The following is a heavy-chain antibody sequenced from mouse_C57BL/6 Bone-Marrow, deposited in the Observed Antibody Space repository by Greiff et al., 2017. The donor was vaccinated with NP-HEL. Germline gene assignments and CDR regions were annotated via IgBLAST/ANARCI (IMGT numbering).Heavy chain of an antibody. V-gene: IGHV1-72*01. CDR3: AYSNYVGYFDV. CDR1: GYTFTSYW. J-gene: IGHJ1*03. CDR2: IDPNSGGT. Sequence: QVQLKQPGAELVKPGASVKLSCKASGYTFTSYWMHWVKQRPGRGLEWIGRIDPNSGGTKYNEKFKSKATLTVDKPSSTAYMQLSSLTSEGSAVYYWAYSNYVGYFDVWGTGTTVTVSS. D-gene: IGHD2-5*01.